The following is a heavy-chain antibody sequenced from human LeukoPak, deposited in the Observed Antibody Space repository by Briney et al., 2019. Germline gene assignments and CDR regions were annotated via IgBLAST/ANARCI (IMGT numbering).Heavy chain of an antibody. CDR2: INHSGST. D-gene: IGHD2-2*01. J-gene: IGHJ4*02. CDR3: ASTERCSTTCPLDY. Sequence: SETLSLTCAVYGGSFRGYYWSWIRQPPGKGLEWIGEINHSGSTNYNPSLKSRVTISLDTSMKKFSLKLDSVTAADTAVYYCASTERCSTTCPLDYWGQGTLVTVSS. V-gene: IGHV4-34*01. CDR1: GGSFRGYY.